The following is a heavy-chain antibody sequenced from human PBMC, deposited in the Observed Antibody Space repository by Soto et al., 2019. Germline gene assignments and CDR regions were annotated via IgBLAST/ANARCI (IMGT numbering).Heavy chain of an antibody. CDR1: GFSLSTSGMC. J-gene: IGHJ6*02. CDR2: IDWDDDK. CDR3: ARSVLGMYDILTGYHTRRYYYGMDV. V-gene: IGHV2-70*01. D-gene: IGHD3-9*01. Sequence: SGPTLVNPTQTLTLTCTFSGFSLSTSGMCVSWIRQPPGKALEWLALIDWDDDKYYSTSLKTRLTISKDTSKNQVVLTMTNMDPVDTATYYCARSVLGMYDILTGYHTRRYYYGMDVWGQGTTVTVSS.